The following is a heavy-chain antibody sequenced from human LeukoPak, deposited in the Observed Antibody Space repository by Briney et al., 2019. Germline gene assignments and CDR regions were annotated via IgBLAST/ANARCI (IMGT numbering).Heavy chain of an antibody. Sequence: GGSLRLSCAASGFTFSNAWMSWVRQAPGKGLEWVGRIKSKTDGGTTDYAAPVKGRFTISRDDPKNTLYLQMNSLKTEDTAVYYCTTDQGYDFWSGYNNRFDPWGQGTLVTVSS. V-gene: IGHV3-15*01. CDR2: IKSKTDGGTT. CDR1: GFTFSNAW. D-gene: IGHD3-3*01. J-gene: IGHJ5*02. CDR3: TTDQGYDFWSGYNNRFDP.